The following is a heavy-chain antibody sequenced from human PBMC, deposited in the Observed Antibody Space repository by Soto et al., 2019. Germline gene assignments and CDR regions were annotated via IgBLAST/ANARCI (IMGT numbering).Heavy chain of an antibody. CDR3: ARDLAAAGTRGAYFDY. CDR2: IIPIFGTA. D-gene: IGHD6-13*01. Sequence: ASVKVSCKASGGTFSSYAISWVRQAPGQGLEWMGGIIPIFGTANYAQKFQGRVTITEDESTSTAYMELSSLRSEDTAVYYCARDLAAAGTRGAYFDYWGQGTLVTVSS. J-gene: IGHJ4*02. V-gene: IGHV1-69*13. CDR1: GGTFSSYA.